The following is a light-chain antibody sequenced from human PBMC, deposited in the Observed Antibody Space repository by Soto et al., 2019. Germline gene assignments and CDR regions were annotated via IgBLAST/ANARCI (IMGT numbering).Light chain of an antibody. CDR3: SSSSSSSTLV. Sequence: QSVLTQPASVSGSPGQSITISCTGISSDVGGYDYVSWYQHQPGNAPKLMIYEVSNRSSGVSNRFSGSNSGNTASLAISGLQDEDEADYYCSSSSSSSTLVFGGGTQLTVL. CDR2: EVS. J-gene: IGLJ2*01. CDR1: SSDVGGYDY. V-gene: IGLV2-14*01.